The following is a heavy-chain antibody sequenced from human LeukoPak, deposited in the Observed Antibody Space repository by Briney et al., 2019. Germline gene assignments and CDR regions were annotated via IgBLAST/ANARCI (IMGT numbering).Heavy chain of an antibody. CDR1: GGSISSNY. CDR3: ARGPYYSNALGHFDY. D-gene: IGHD4-11*01. Sequence: SETLSLTCTVSGGSISSNYWSWIRQPAGKGLEWIGRIYSSGGTNYNPSLKSRVSMSADTSKNQFSLNLSSVTAADTAVYYCARGPYYSNALGHFDYWGQGTLVTVSS. V-gene: IGHV4-4*07. J-gene: IGHJ4*02. CDR2: IYSSGGT.